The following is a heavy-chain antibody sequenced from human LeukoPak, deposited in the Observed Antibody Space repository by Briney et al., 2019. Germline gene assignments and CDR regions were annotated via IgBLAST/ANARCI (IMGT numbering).Heavy chain of an antibody. CDR2: ISGSGGTT. CDR3: AKDTDYGAPRGAFDI. Sequence: GGSLRLSCAASGFTFSSYAMSWVRQAPGKGLEWVSAISGSGGTTYYADSVKGRLTISRDNSKNTLYLQMNSLRVEDTAVYYCAKDTDYGAPRGAFDIWGQGTMVTVSS. V-gene: IGHV3-23*01. D-gene: IGHD4-17*01. J-gene: IGHJ3*02. CDR1: GFTFSSYA.